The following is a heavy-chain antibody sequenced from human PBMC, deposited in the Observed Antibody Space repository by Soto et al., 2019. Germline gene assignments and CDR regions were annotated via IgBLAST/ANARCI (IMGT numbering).Heavy chain of an antibody. CDR1: GFTFSSYW. Sequence: EVQLVESGGGLVQPGGSLRLSCAASGFTFSSYWMSWVRQAPGKGVEWVANIKEDGSEKYYVDSVKGRFTVSRDNAKNSLYLQMNSLRAEDTAVYYCAIVAARRFQAFDFWGQGTLVTVSS. V-gene: IGHV3-7*05. CDR2: IKEDGSEK. D-gene: IGHD6-6*01. J-gene: IGHJ4*02. CDR3: AIVAARRFQAFDF.